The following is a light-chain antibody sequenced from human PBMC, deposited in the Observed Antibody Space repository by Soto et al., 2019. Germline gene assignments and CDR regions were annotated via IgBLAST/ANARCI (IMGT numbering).Light chain of an antibody. CDR3: QQYNKWPYT. V-gene: IGKV3-15*01. CDR2: GAS. CDR1: QSVSSN. J-gene: IGKJ2*01. Sequence: EIVMTQSPATLSVSPGERAALSCRASQSVSSNFAWYQQKPGQAPRLLIYGASTRATGIPARFSGSGSGTEFTLTISSLQSEDFAVYYCQQYNKWPYTFGQGTKLDIK.